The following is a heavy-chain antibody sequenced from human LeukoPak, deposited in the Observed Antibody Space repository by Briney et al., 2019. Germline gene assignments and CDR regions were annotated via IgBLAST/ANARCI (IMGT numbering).Heavy chain of an antibody. CDR3: ATTSIAAPDSPPFDY. Sequence: GASVKVSCKVSGCTLTELSMHWVRQAPGKGLEWMGGFDPEDGETIYAQKFQGRVTMTEDTSTDTAYMELSSLRSEDTAVYYCATTSIAAPDSPPFDYWGQGTLVTVSS. D-gene: IGHD6-6*01. CDR2: FDPEDGET. V-gene: IGHV1-24*01. CDR1: GCTLTELS. J-gene: IGHJ4*02.